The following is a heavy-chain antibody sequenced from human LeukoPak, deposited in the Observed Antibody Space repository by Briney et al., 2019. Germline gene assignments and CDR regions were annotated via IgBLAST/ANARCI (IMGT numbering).Heavy chain of an antibody. D-gene: IGHD3-9*01. CDR3: AGSGPVYFSYYMDV. J-gene: IGHJ6*03. CDR2: IYTSGST. Sequence: SETLSLTCTVSGGSISSYYWSWIRQPAGKGLEWIGRIYTSGSTNYNPSLKSRVTISVDTSKNQFSLKLSSVTAADTAVYYCAGSGPVYFSYYMDVWGKGTTVTVSS. CDR1: GGSISSYY. V-gene: IGHV4-4*07.